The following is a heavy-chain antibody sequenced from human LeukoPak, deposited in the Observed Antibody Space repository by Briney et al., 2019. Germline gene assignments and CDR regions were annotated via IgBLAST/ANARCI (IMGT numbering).Heavy chain of an antibody. V-gene: IGHV4-38-2*01. J-gene: IGHJ4*02. D-gene: IGHD6-19*01. CDR1: GYSISSGYY. Sequence: SETLSLTCAVSGYSISSGYYWGWIRQPPGKGLEWIGSIYHSGSPYYNPSLKSRVTISVDTYKNQFSLKLSSVTAADTAVYYCARVRGWEEFDYWGQGTLVTVSS. CDR3: ARVRGWEEFDY. CDR2: IYHSGSP.